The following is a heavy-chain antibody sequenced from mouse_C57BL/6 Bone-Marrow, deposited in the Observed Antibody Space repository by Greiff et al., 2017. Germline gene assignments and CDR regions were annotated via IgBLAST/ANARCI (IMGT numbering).Heavy chain of an antibody. V-gene: IGHV1-76*01. J-gene: IGHJ2*01. CDR3: ARGSSPYYFDY. Sequence: QVQLKQSGAELVRPGASVKLSCKASGYTFTDYYINWVKQRPGQGLEWIARIYPGSGNTYYNEKFKGKATLTAEKSSSTAYMQLSSLTSEDSAVYFCARGSSPYYFDYWGQGTTLTVSS. CDR1: GYTFTDYY. CDR2: IYPGSGNT. D-gene: IGHD1-1*01.